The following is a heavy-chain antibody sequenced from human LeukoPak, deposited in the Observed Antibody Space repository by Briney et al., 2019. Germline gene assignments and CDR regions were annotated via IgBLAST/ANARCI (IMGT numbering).Heavy chain of an antibody. D-gene: IGHD1-26*01. CDR1: GYTFTSYD. V-gene: IGHV1-2*02. J-gene: IGHJ4*02. CDR3: ARGGVGATGFDN. Sequence: ASVMVSFKASGYTFTSYDINSVRQATGQGREWMGWINPNSGGTNYAQKFQGRVTMTRDTSISTAYMELSRLRSDDTAVYYCARGGVGATGFDNWGQVTLVTVSS. CDR2: INPNSGGT.